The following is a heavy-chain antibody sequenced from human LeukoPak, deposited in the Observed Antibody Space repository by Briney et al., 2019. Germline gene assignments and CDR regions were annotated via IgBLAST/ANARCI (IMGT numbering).Heavy chain of an antibody. CDR3: VVVLVPAAVWQFDV. V-gene: IGHV3-33*01. CDR2: IWPDGNKK. Sequence: SGGSLRLSCVASGYPFSQHGIHWVRQAPGGGLEWVAVIWPDGNKKEYADSVRGRFIVSKDNSENTLSLQMNGLRAEDTAVYYCVVVLVPAAVWQFDVWGRGTLVTVSS. D-gene: IGHD2-2*01. J-gene: IGHJ2*01. CDR1: GYPFSQHG.